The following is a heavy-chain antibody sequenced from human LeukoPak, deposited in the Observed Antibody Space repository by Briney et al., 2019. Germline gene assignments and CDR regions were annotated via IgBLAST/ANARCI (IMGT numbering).Heavy chain of an antibody. V-gene: IGHV3-23*01. CDR1: GFTFSRYA. CDR3: AKDPRDYDFWSGYFYYMDV. J-gene: IGHJ6*03. D-gene: IGHD3-3*01. CDR2: ISGSGGST. Sequence: GGSLRLSHAASGFTFSRYAMSWVRQAPGKGLECVSDISGSGGSTYYADSVKGRFTISRDNYKSTLYLQMNSLRAEDTAVYYCAKDPRDYDFWSGYFYYMDVWGKGTTVTVSS.